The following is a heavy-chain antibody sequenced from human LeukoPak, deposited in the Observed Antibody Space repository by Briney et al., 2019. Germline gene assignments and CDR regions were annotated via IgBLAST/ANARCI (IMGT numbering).Heavy chain of an antibody. Sequence: SGTLPLTCAVSGGSISATNWWTWVRQPPGRGPEWIGEIYHSGSTNYNPSLKSRVSMSVDKSKNQFSLKLTSVTAADTAVYYCARGSVAGTRGLSEFDYWGQGTLVTVSS. J-gene: IGHJ4*02. D-gene: IGHD6-19*01. CDR1: GGSISATNW. CDR2: IYHSGST. V-gene: IGHV4-4*02. CDR3: ARGSVAGTRGLSEFDY.